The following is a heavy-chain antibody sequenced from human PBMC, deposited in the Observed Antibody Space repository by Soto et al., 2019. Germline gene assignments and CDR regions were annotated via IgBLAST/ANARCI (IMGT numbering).Heavy chain of an antibody. V-gene: IGHV3-21*01. D-gene: IGHD2-21*02. CDR3: ARDHIGVVTGGAFDI. Sequence: EVQLVESGGGLVKPGGSLRLSCAASGFTFSSYSMNWVRQAPGKGLEWVSSISSSSSYIYYADSVKGRFTISRDNAKNSLYLQMNSLRAEDTAVYYCARDHIGVVTGGAFDIWGQGTMVTVSS. CDR2: ISSSSSYI. CDR1: GFTFSSYS. J-gene: IGHJ3*02.